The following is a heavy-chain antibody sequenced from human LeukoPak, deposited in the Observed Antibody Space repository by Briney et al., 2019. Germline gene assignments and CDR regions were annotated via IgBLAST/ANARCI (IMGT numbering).Heavy chain of an antibody. CDR3: ARGLRFGTSWFDP. Sequence: PETLSLTCVVNGGSFSGYYWSWIRQPPGKGLEWIGEITHSGSTNYNPSLKSRVTISVEKSKNHFALKLTSVTAADTAVYYCARGLRFGTSWFDPWGQGTLVTVSS. V-gene: IGHV4-34*01. J-gene: IGHJ5*02. CDR2: ITHSGST. CDR1: GGSFSGYY. D-gene: IGHD3-10*01.